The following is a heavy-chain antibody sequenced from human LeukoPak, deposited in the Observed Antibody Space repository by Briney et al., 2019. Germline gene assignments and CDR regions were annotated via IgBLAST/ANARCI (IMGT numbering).Heavy chain of an antibody. J-gene: IGHJ4*02. CDR3: VVAKVGATLASDY. D-gene: IGHD1-26*01. CDR1: GYIFTSYW. Sequence: GESLRISCKGSGYIFTSYWISWVRQMPGKGLEWMGRIDPSDSYTNYSPSFQGHVTISADKSISAAYLQWSSLKASDTAMYYCVVAKVGATLASDYWGQGTLVTVSS. CDR2: IDPSDSYT. V-gene: IGHV5-10-1*01.